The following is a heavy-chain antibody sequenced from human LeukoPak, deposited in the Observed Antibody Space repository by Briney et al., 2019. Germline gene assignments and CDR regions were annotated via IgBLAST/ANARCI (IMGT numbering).Heavy chain of an antibody. D-gene: IGHD2/OR15-2a*01. J-gene: IGHJ4*02. CDR3: ARIIVPQYYFDY. CDR2: FYWDDDK. Sequence: SGPTLVKPTQTLTLTCTFPGFSLSTSGVGVGWIRQPPGKALEWLELFYWDDDKRYSPSLKSRLTITKDTSKNQAVLTMTDMDPVDTATYYCARIIVPQYYFDYWGQGTLVTVSS. CDR1: GFSLSTSGVG. V-gene: IGHV2-5*02.